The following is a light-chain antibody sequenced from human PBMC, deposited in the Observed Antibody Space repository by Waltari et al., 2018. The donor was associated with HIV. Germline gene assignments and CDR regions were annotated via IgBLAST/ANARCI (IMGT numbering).Light chain of an antibody. CDR3: QSYDSALSGSV. V-gene: IGLV1-40*01. J-gene: IGLJ2*01. CDR2: AND. Sequence: QSVLTQPPSVSGAPGQRVTISCTGSSSNIGAGYDVHWYQQLPGTAPKLVIYANDSRPSGVPDRVSGSKSGTSASLAITGLQAEDDADYYCQSYDSALSGSVFGGGTKLTVL. CDR1: SSNIGAGYD.